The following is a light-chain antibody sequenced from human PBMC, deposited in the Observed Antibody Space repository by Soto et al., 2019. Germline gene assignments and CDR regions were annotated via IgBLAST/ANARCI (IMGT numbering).Light chain of an antibody. Sequence: EIVLTQSPGTLSLSAGERATISCRASQSVGSSYLAWYQQKPGQAPTVLIYGASSRATGIPDRFSGSGSGTDFTLTISRLEPEDFAVYYCQNYDTSPTFGQGTRWIS. V-gene: IGKV3-20*01. CDR1: QSVGSSY. CDR2: GAS. CDR3: QNYDTSPT. J-gene: IGKJ1*01.